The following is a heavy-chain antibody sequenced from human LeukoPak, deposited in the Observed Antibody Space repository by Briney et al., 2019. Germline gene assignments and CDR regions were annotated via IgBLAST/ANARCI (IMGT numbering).Heavy chain of an antibody. CDR2: INSDGSST. Sequence: PGGSLRLSCAASGFTFSSYWMHWVRQAPGKGLVWVSRINSDGSSTNYADSVKGRFTISRDNAKNTLYLQMDSLRAEDTAVYYCARDATTATTADLYFWGQGTLVPVSS. V-gene: IGHV3-74*01. D-gene: IGHD4-17*01. CDR1: GFTFSSYW. CDR3: ARDATTATTADLYF. J-gene: IGHJ4*02.